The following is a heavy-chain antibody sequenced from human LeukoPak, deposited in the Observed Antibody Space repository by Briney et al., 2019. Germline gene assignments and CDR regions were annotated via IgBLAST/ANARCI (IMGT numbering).Heavy chain of an antibody. CDR3: AKDQYQLPDY. V-gene: IGHV3-23*01. CDR1: GFTFSSYA. D-gene: IGHD2-2*01. Sequence: PGGSLRLSCAASGFTFSSYAMSWVRQAPGKGLEWVSIISGSGDNTYYADSMKGRFTISRDNSKNTLYLQMNSLRAEDTAVYYCAKDQYQLPDYWGQGTLVTVSS. CDR2: ISGSGDNT. J-gene: IGHJ4*02.